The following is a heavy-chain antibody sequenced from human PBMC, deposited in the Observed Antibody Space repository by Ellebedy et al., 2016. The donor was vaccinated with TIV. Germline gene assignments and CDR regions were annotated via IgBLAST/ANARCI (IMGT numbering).Heavy chain of an antibody. J-gene: IGHJ4*02. CDR3: AKGWLGAGAGTDFDY. CDR1: GFPFSSYA. V-gene: IGHV3-23*01. D-gene: IGHD6-13*01. CDR2: ISDSGGNT. Sequence: GGSLRLSXAASGFPFSSYAMSWARQPPGKGLEWVSSISDSGGNTYYADSVRGWFTFSRDSSKNTLYLQMNRLRAEDTAVHYCAKGWLGAGAGTDFDYWGRGTLVTVSS.